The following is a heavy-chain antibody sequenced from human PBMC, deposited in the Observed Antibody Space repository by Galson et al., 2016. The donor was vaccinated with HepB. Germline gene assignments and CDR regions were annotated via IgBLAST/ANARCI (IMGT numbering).Heavy chain of an antibody. V-gene: IGHV3-7*03. CDR3: AREHFISPWDD. CDR1: GFTFSRYA. J-gene: IGHJ4*02. CDR2: INEDGSAT. D-gene: IGHD1-26*01. Sequence: SLRLSCAASGFTFSRYAMIWVRQAPGEGLEWVANINEDGSATNYADSVKGRFTIARDNAKNSLYLQMNSLRVEDTAVYFCAREHFISPWDDWGPGTLVTVSA.